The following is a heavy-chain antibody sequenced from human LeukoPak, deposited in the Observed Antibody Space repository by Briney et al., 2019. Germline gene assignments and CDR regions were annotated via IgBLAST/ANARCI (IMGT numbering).Heavy chain of an antibody. CDR1: GFSFGSYW. J-gene: IGHJ4*02. D-gene: IGHD2-8*01. CDR2: IKEDGSEK. CDR3: ARAYPIF. V-gene: IGHV3-7*01. Sequence: GGSLRLSCVASGFSFGSYWMSWVRQAPGRGLEWVANIKEDGSEKYYVDSANGRFTISRDNAKNSIFLQMDSLRAEDTAIYYCARAYPIFWGQGTLLTVSS.